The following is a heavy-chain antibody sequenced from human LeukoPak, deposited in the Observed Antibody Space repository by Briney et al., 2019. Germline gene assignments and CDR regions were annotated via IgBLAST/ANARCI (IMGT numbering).Heavy chain of an antibody. CDR1: HGSNSSSSHY. D-gene: IGHD3-10*01. Sequence: SETLSLTCSFSHGSNSSSSHYWGWVRQPPGKGLEWIGNVYYSGTTYYNPSLTSRITISVDTSKNHFSLKLSSVTAADTAVYYCATRPPGRTFDYWGQGTLVTVSS. CDR2: VYYSGTT. CDR3: ATRPPGRTFDY. V-gene: IGHV4-39*02. J-gene: IGHJ4*02.